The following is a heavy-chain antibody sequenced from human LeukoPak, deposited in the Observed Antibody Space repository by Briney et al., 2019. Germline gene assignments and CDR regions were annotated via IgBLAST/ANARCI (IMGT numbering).Heavy chain of an antibody. J-gene: IGHJ4*02. Sequence: ASVKVSCKASGYTFTGYYMHWVRQAPGQRLEWMGWINPNSGGTNYAQKFQGRVTMTRDTSISTAYMELSRLRSDDTAVYYCARGPYYYDNSGYPDYWGQGTLVTVSS. V-gene: IGHV1-2*02. D-gene: IGHD3-22*01. CDR1: GYTFTGYY. CDR2: INPNSGGT. CDR3: ARGPYYYDNSGYPDY.